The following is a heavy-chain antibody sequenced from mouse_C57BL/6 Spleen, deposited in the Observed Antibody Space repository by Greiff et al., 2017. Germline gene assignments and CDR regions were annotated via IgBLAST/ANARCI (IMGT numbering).Heavy chain of an antibody. Sequence: QVQLQQPGAELVRPGTSVKLSCKASGYTFTSYWMHWVKQRPGQGLEWIGVIDPSASYTNYNQKFKGKATLTVDTSSSTAYMQLSSLTSEDSAVYYCARFYYGSSYFYWYFDVWGTGTTVTVAS. CDR3: ARFYYGSSYFYWYFDV. J-gene: IGHJ1*03. D-gene: IGHD1-1*01. V-gene: IGHV1-59*01. CDR2: IDPSASYT. CDR1: GYTFTSYW.